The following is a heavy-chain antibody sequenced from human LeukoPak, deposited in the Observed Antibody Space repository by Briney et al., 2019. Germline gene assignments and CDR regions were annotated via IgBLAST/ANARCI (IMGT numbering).Heavy chain of an antibody. D-gene: IGHD3-9*01. J-gene: IGHJ3*02. CDR2: ISSSGTYV. CDR1: GFPFTSFW. CDR3: ARASSKQLAGYLPDGFDI. Sequence: GGSLRLSCAASGFPFTSFWMHWVRHAPGKGLEWVSSISSSGTYVYYADSVKGRFTISRDNAKNSLSLQMNSLRADDAAVYYCARASSKQLAGYLPDGFDIWGQGTMVTVSS. V-gene: IGHV3-21*01.